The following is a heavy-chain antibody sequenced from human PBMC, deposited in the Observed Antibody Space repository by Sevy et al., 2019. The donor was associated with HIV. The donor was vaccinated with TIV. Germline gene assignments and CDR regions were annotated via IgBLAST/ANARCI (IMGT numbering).Heavy chain of an antibody. CDR1: GFSIGGYG. CDR2: IWYDGTNR. V-gene: IGHV3-33*01. J-gene: IGHJ4*02. D-gene: IGHD6-19*01. Sequence: GGSLRLSCVASGFSIGGYGMHWVRQAPGKGLEWVAVIWYDGTNREYADSVKGRFTISRDNSKNTLYLQMNSLRVEDTAVYYCAREDIRVAGIGYYFHSWGQGTLVTVSS. CDR3: AREDIRVAGIGYYFHS.